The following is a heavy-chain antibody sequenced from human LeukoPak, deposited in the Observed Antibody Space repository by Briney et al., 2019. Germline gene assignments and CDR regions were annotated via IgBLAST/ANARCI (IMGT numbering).Heavy chain of an antibody. CDR2: ISYDGSNK. J-gene: IGHJ5*02. D-gene: IGHD6-19*01. V-gene: IGHV3-30-3*01. Sequence: GGSLRLSCAASGFTFSSYAVHWVRQAPGKGLEWVAVISYDGSNKYYADSVKGRFTISRDNSKNTLYLQMNSLRAEDTAVYYCARASIAVAGTSWFDPWGQGTLVTVSS. CDR1: GFTFSSYA. CDR3: ARASIAVAGTSWFDP.